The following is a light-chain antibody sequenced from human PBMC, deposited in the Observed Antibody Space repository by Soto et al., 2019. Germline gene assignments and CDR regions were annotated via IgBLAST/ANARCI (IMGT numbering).Light chain of an antibody. CDR1: QSVSSSY. Sequence: EIVLAQSPGTLSLAPGERATLSCRASQSVSSSYLAGYQQKPGQAPRFLIYGASSRATGIPDRFNCSGSGTDSTLTISRLEPEYFAVYYCQQYGSSPLTFGGGTKVDIK. J-gene: IGKJ4*01. V-gene: IGKV3-20*01. CDR3: QQYGSSPLT. CDR2: GAS.